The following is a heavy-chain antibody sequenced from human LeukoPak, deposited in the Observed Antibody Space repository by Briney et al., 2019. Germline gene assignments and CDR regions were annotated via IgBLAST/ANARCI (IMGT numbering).Heavy chain of an antibody. D-gene: IGHD1-1*01. CDR1: GFTFSSYG. CDR3: AKELYPRRNWNDGGFDY. V-gene: IGHV3-30*02. J-gene: IGHJ4*02. Sequence: PGGSLRLSCAASGFTFSSYGMHWVHQAPGKGLEWVAFIRYDGSNKYYADSVKGRFTISRDNSKNTLYLQMNSLRAEDTAVYYCAKELYPRRNWNDGGFDYWGQGTLVTVSS. CDR2: IRYDGSNK.